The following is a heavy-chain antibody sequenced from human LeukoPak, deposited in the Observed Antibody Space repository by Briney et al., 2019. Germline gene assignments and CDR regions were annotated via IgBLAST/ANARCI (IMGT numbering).Heavy chain of an antibody. CDR1: GFTFDDYG. J-gene: IGHJ4*02. V-gene: IGHV3-20*04. CDR3: ARANYDILTGYSGWIDY. CDR2: INWNGGST. D-gene: IGHD3-9*01. Sequence: GGSLRLSCAASGFTFDDYGMSWVRQAPGKGLEWVSGINWNGGSTGYADSVKGRFTISRDNAKNSLYLQMNSLRAEDTALYYCARANYDILTGYSGWIDYWGQGTLVTVPS.